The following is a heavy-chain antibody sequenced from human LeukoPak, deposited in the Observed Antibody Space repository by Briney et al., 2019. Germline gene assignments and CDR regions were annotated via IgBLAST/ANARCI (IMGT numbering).Heavy chain of an antibody. V-gene: IGHV3-30*01. Sequence: PGGSLRLSCAASGFTFSSYAMHWVRQAPGKGLEWVAVISYDGSNKYYADSVKGRFTISRDNSKNTLYLQMNSLRAEDTAVYYCARYYCSSTSCNRSYYYYYYMDVWGKGTTVTASS. J-gene: IGHJ6*03. D-gene: IGHD2-2*01. CDR3: ARYYCSSTSCNRSYYYYYYMDV. CDR2: ISYDGSNK. CDR1: GFTFSSYA.